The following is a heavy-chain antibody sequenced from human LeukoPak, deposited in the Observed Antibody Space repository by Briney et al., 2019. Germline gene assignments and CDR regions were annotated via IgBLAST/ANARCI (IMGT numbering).Heavy chain of an antibody. V-gene: IGHV1-8*01. J-gene: IGHJ4*02. CDR2: MNPNSGNT. Sequence: ASVKVSCKASGYTFTSYDINWVRQATGQGLEWMGWMNPNSGNTGYAQKFQGRVTMTRNTSISTAYMELSSLRSEDTAVYYCARGQKRIDYGPLDYWGQGTLVTVSS. CDR3: ARGQKRIDYGPLDY. D-gene: IGHD4-17*01. CDR1: GYTFTSYD.